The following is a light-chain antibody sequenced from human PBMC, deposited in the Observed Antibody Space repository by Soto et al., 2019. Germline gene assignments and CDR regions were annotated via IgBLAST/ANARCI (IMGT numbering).Light chain of an antibody. J-gene: IGLJ1*01. CDR1: SSDVGGYNY. CDR2: DVS. Sequence: QSALTQPASVSGSPGQSITISCTGTSSDVGGYNYVSWYQQHPGKAPKLMIYDVSNRPSGVSKRFSGSKSGTTASLTISGLQAEDDADYYCSSYTSSSTYVFGTGTKVTVL. CDR3: SSYTSSSTYV. V-gene: IGLV2-14*01.